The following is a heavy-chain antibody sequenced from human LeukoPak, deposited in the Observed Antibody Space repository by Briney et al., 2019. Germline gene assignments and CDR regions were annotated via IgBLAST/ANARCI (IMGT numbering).Heavy chain of an antibody. J-gene: IGHJ4*02. CDR2: INSDGSST. CDR3: ARDSVSGSYLFDY. Sequence: PGGSLRLSCAASGFTFSSYWMHWVRQAPGKGLVYVSRINSDGSSTSYADSVKGRFTISRDNAKNTLYLQMNSLRAEDTAVYYCARDSVSGSYLFDYWGQGTLVTVSS. D-gene: IGHD1-26*01. V-gene: IGHV3-74*01. CDR1: GFTFSSYW.